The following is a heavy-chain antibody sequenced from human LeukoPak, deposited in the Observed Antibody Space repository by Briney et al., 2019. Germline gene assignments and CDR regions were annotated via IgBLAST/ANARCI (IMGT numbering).Heavy chain of an antibody. V-gene: IGHV3-7*01. D-gene: IGHD5-18*01. J-gene: IGHJ4*02. CDR2: IRQDGGAT. CDR1: GFTFTSYW. Sequence: GGSLRLSCAASGFTFTSYWMTWVRQAPGKGLEWLANIRQDGGATYYGGSVKGRFTISRDNAKNSPFLQMNSLRAEDTAVYYCATSKDTAGGPYWGQGTLVTVSS. CDR3: ATSKDTAGGPY.